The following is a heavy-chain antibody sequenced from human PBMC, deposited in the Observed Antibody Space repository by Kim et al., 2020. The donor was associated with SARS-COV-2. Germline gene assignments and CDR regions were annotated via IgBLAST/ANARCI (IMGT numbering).Heavy chain of an antibody. J-gene: IGHJ4*02. V-gene: IGHV1-2*02. D-gene: IGHD6-13*01. CDR1: GYTFTGYY. CDR2: INPNSGGT. CDR3: ARDRGSSWGSLIDY. Sequence: ASVKVSCKASGYTFTGYYMHWVRQAPGQGLEWMGWINPNSGGTNYAQKFQGRVTMTRDTSISTAYMELSRLRSDDTAVYYCARDRGSSWGSLIDYWGQGTLVTVSS.